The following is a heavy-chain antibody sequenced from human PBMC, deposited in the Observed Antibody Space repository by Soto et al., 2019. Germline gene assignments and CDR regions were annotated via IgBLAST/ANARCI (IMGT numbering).Heavy chain of an antibody. D-gene: IGHD3-3*01. CDR2: IYYSGST. CDR3: ARGPDESTYDFWSGYYIWFDP. J-gene: IGHJ5*02. V-gene: IGHV4-59*01. CDR1: GGSIAPYY. Sequence: PSETLSLTCTVSGGSIAPYYWSWIRQSPGKGLEWLGYIYYSGSTNYNPSLKSRVTISVDTSKNQFSLNLSSVTAADTAVYYCARGPDESTYDFWSGYYIWFDPWGQGTLVTVS.